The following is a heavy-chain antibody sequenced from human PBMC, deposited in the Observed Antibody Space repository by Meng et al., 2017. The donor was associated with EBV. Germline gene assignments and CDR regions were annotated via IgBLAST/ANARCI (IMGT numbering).Heavy chain of an antibody. D-gene: IGHD3-10*01. CDR2: LFPMSDAP. J-gene: IGHJ4*02. CDR3: ASESRRGFTPDY. CDR1: GATFRCGV. Sequence: AEAKQPGSSLKDACKSPGATFRCGVVRWARLAPGHGLVWMGGLFPMSDAPHSVQKFQGSVTMTADESTNTHYMDLSGLRFEDTAVYYCASESRRGFTPDYWGQGTLVTVSS. V-gene: IGHV1-69*01.